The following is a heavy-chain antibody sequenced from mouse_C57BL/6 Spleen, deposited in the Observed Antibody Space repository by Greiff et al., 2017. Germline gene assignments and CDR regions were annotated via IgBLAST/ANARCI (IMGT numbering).Heavy chain of an antibody. V-gene: IGHV1-50*01. CDR1: GYTFTSYW. D-gene: IGHD3-3*01. J-gene: IGHJ4*01. CDR2: IDPSDSYT. Sequence: QVQLKQPGAELVKPGASVKLSCKASGYTFTSYWMQWVKQRPGQGLEWIGEIDPSDSYTNYNQKFKGKATLTVDTSSSTAYMQLSSLTSEDAAVYYCARGLGERDYWGQGTSVTVSS. CDR3: ARGLGERDY.